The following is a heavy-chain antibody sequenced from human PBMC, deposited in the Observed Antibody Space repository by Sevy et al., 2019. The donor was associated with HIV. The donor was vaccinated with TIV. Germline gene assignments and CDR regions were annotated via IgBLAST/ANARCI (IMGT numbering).Heavy chain of an antibody. CDR3: ARRGNYYGDAFDF. CDR1: GFTFSNYW. Sequence: GGSLRLSCAASGFTFSNYWMTWVRQAPGKGLEWVSSVSGSGGKRYNADSVKGRFTISRDNSKNTLYLQMNSLRAEDTAVYYCARRGNYYGDAFDFWGQGTVVTVSS. CDR2: VSGSGGKR. J-gene: IGHJ3*01. V-gene: IGHV3-23*01. D-gene: IGHD3-10*01.